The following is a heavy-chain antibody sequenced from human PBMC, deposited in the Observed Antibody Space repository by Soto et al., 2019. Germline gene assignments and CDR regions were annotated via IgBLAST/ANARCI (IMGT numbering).Heavy chain of an antibody. CDR1: GGSISSSSYY. J-gene: IGHJ4*02. Sequence: TLSLTCTVSGGSISSSSYYWGWIRQPPGKGLEWIGSIYYSGSTYYSPSLKSRVTISVDTSKNQFSLKLSSVTAADTAVYYCARLSLIQLWLYYFDYWGQGTLVTVSS. V-gene: IGHV4-39*01. D-gene: IGHD5-18*01. CDR2: IYYSGST. CDR3: ARLSLIQLWLYYFDY.